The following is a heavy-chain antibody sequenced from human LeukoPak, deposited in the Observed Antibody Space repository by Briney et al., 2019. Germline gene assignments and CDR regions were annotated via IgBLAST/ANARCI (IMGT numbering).Heavy chain of an antibody. Sequence: GGSLRXSCAASGFTFSDYYMSWIRQAPGKGLEWVSYISSSGTTIYYADSVKGRFTISRDNARSSLYLQMNSLRAEDTAVYYCARXRDSGSLQHFDYWGQGTLVTVSS. D-gene: IGHD1-26*01. CDR1: GFTFSDYY. V-gene: IGHV3-11*01. J-gene: IGHJ4*02. CDR3: ARXRDSGSLQHFDY. CDR2: ISSSGTTI.